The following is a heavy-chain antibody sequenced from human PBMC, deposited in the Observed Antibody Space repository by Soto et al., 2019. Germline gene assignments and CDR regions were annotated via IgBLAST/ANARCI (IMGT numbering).Heavy chain of an antibody. D-gene: IGHD2-15*01. Sequence: QVQLQESGPGLVKPSETLSLTCTVSGGSISSYYWSWIRQPPGMGLEWIGYIYYSGSTTYNPSLKSRVTISVDTSKNQFSLKLSSVTAADAAVYYCARERYCSGGSCYLGGDDAFDIWGQGTMVTVSS. CDR3: ARERYCSGGSCYLGGDDAFDI. V-gene: IGHV4-59*12. J-gene: IGHJ3*02. CDR1: GGSISSYY. CDR2: IYYSGST.